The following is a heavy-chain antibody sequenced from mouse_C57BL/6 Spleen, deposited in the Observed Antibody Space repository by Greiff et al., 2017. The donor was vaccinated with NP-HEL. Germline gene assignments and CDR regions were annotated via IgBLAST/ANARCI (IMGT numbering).Heavy chain of an antibody. V-gene: IGHV1-76*01. Sequence: VQLQQSGAELVRPGASVKLSCKASGYTFTDYYINWVKQRPGQGLEWIARIYPGSGNTYYNEKFKGKATLTAEKSSSTAYMQLSSLTSEDSAVYFCARSDYYGSSSFAYWGQGTLVTVSA. J-gene: IGHJ3*01. CDR2: IYPGSGNT. CDR3: ARSDYYGSSSFAY. CDR1: GYTFTDYY. D-gene: IGHD1-1*01.